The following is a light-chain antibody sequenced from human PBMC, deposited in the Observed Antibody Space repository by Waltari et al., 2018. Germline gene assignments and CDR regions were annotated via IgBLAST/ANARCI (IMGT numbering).Light chain of an antibody. J-gene: IGLJ2*01. CDR2: RNN. Sequence: QSVLTQPPSASGTPGQRVTISCSGSSSHLGSNSVSWYQQLPGTAPKLLIYRNNQRPSGVPDRFSGSKSGTSASLAISGLRSEDEADYYCAAWDDSLSGVVVGGGTKLTVL. CDR1: SSHLGSNS. CDR3: AAWDDSLSGVV. V-gene: IGLV1-47*01.